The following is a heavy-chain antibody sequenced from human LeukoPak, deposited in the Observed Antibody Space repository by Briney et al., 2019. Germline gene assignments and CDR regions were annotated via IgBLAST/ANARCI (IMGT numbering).Heavy chain of an antibody. CDR3: AIVCNNSTGYEIDY. Sequence: PSETLSLTCTVSGGSISSYYWSWIRQPAGKGLEWIGRIYTSGSTNYNPSLKSRVTISVDKSKNQFSLKLSSVTAADTAVYYCAIVCNNSTGYEIDYWGQGTLVTVSS. CDR2: IYTSGST. CDR1: GGSISSYY. V-gene: IGHV4-4*07. J-gene: IGHJ4*02. D-gene: IGHD6-13*01.